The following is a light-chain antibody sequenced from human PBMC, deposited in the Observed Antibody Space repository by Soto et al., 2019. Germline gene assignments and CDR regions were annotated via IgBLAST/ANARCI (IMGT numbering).Light chain of an antibody. J-gene: IGKJ4*01. Sequence: DVQMTQSPSSLSASVGDRLTITCQASQDINNNLNWYQQKPGKAPNLLISDAVNLEVGVPSRFSGSGSGTYFTLTISSLQPEDIATYYCHQYDYLPLTFGGGTKVYI. CDR1: QDINNN. CDR2: DAV. CDR3: HQYDYLPLT. V-gene: IGKV1-33*01.